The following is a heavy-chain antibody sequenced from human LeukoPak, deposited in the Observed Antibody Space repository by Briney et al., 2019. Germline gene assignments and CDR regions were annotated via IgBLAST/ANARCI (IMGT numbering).Heavy chain of an antibody. J-gene: IGHJ4*02. CDR3: ARHGEQQLVYFDY. Sequence: PSQTLSLTCTVSGGSISSGSYYWSWIRQPAGKGLKWIGRIYTSGSTNYNPSLKSRVTISVDTSKNQFSLKLSSVTAADTAVYYCARHGEQQLVYFDYWGQGTLVTVSS. CDR2: IYTSGST. V-gene: IGHV4-61*02. D-gene: IGHD6-13*01. CDR1: GGSISSGSYY.